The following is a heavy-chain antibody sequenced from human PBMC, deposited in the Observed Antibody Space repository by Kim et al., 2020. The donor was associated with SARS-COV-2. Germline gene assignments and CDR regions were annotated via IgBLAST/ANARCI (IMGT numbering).Heavy chain of an antibody. CDR2: IDGSDGTT. Sequence: GGSLRLSCTTSGFTFTGYAMSWVRQAPGKGLEWVSSIDGSDGTTYYVDSVKGRFTISRDNSTNTLYLQMNRLRADDTAVYYFMKGGWGWLSDHWGQGT. CDR3: MKGGWGWLSDH. D-gene: IGHD3-16*02. J-gene: IGHJ4*02. V-gene: IGHV3-23*01. CDR1: GFTFTGYA.